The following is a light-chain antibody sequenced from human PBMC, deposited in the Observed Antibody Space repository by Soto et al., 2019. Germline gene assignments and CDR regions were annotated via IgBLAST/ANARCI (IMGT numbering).Light chain of an antibody. CDR3: QQYYSTPPT. V-gene: IGKV4-1*01. CDR1: QNILYNSISKNY. CDR2: WAS. Sequence: DIVLTQSPDSLAVSLGERATINCKSSQNILYNSISKNYLAWYQQKPGQPPKLLIYWASTRESGVPDRFSGSGSGTDFTRTISSLQAEDVAVYYCQQYYSTPPTFGQGTKVEIK. J-gene: IGKJ1*01.